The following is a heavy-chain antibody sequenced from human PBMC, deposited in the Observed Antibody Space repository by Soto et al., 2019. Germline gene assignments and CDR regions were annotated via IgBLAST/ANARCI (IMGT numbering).Heavy chain of an antibody. CDR2: IWYDGSRK. CDR1: GLNFRSYG. J-gene: IGHJ4*02. V-gene: IGHV3-33*01. CDR3: SRSRRMGNTHRMPGFGS. D-gene: IGHD2-2*01. Sequence: VGFLRLSCGVSGLNFRSYGMHCVRKAPGKGLEWVAVIWYDGSRKYCADSVKGRFTISRDNSKNTLYLQMSTLRAEDTAVYYCSRSRRMGNTHRMPGFGSWGQGAQVTRSS.